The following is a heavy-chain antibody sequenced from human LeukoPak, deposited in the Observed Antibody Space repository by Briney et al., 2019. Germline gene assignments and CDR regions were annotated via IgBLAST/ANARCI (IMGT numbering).Heavy chain of an antibody. CDR2: INWNGGST. V-gene: IGHV3-20*04. D-gene: IGHD3-10*02. J-gene: IGHJ6*04. Sequence: GGSLRLSCAASGFTFDDYGLSWVRQAPGKGLEWVSGINWNGGSTGYADSVKGRFTISRDNAKKSLYLQMNSLRAEDTAVYYCAELGITMIGGVWGKGTTVTISS. CDR1: GFTFDDYG. CDR3: AELGITMIGGV.